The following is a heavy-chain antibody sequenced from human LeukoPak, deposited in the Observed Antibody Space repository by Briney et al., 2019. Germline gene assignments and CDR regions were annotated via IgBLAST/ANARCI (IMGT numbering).Heavy chain of an antibody. V-gene: IGHV3-30-3*01. CDR1: EFTFSSYT. CDR3: AREPSRSAYFDY. Sequence: GGSLRLSCAASEFTFSSYTMHWVRQAPGKGLEWVALISYDGSNKYYADSAKGRFTISRDNSKNTLYLQMNSLRAEDTAMYYCAREPSRSAYFDYWGQGTLVTVSS. CDR2: ISYDGSNK. D-gene: IGHD3-22*01. J-gene: IGHJ4*02.